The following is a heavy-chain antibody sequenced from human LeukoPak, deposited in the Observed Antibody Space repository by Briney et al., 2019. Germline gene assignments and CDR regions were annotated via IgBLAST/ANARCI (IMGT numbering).Heavy chain of an antibody. CDR2: IIPIFGTA. Sequence: RASVKVSCKASGGTFSSYAISWVRQAPGQGLEWMGGIIPIFGTANYAQKFQGRVTITADESTSTAYMELSSLRSEDTAVYYCARADIIVPAAHWFDPWGQGTLVTVSS. J-gene: IGHJ5*02. D-gene: IGHD2-2*01. CDR3: ARADIIVPAAHWFDP. CDR1: GGTFSSYA. V-gene: IGHV1-69*13.